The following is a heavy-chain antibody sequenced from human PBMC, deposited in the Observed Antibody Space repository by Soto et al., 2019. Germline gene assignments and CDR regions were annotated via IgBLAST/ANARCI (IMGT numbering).Heavy chain of an antibody. D-gene: IGHD6-13*01. V-gene: IGHV3-30*18. Sequence: GGSLRLSCAASGFTFSSYGMHWVRQAPGKGLEWVAVISYDGSNKYYADSVKGRFTISRDNSKNTLYLQMNSLRAEDTAVYYCAKGDQYSSSHYYYYGMDVWGQGTTVTLSS. CDR1: GFTFSSYG. J-gene: IGHJ6*02. CDR2: ISYDGSNK. CDR3: AKGDQYSSSHYYYYGMDV.